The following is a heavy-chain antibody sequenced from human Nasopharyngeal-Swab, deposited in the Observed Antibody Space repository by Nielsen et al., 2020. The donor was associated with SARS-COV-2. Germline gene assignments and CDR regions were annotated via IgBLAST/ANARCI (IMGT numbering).Heavy chain of an antibody. CDR2: ISEDGSIT. J-gene: IGHJ4*02. V-gene: IGHV3-74*01. Sequence: GGSLRLSCAASGFTFSSHWMHWVRQAPGKGLVWVSRISEDGSITTYADSVKGRFTISRDNAKNTLFLQMHSLRADDTAMYYCASQLGHTDSWGQGTLVTVSS. CDR1: GFTFSSHW. CDR3: ASQLGHTDS. D-gene: IGHD2-2*01.